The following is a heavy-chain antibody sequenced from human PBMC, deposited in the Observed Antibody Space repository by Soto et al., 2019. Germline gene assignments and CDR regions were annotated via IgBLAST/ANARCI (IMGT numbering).Heavy chain of an antibody. J-gene: IGHJ4*02. CDR2: IIPILGIA. V-gene: IGHV1-69*02. CDR3: ARVPPPDCSGGSCYAR. Sequence: AASVKVSCKASGGTFSSYTISWVRQAPGQGLEWMGRIIPILGIANYAQKFQGRVTITADKSTSTAYMELSSLRSEDTAVYYCARVPPPDCSGGSCYARWGQGTLVTVSS. CDR1: GGTFSSYT. D-gene: IGHD2-15*01.